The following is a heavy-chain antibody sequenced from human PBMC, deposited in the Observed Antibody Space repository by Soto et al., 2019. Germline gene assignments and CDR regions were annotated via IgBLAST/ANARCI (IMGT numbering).Heavy chain of an antibody. J-gene: IGHJ6*02. D-gene: IGHD4-17*01. CDR1: GFTFRNYG. CDR3: ASYDEYSGNGMDV. Sequence: QVQLVEAGGGVVQPGRSLRLSCAASGFTFRNYGMHWDRQAPGKGLEGVAVSSTDGSNSYPADSVKDRFTISRENSKNMLYSERNRLSAEDTSVYYCASYDEYSGNGMDVRGQGTTVTVS. CDR2: SSTDGSNS. V-gene: IGHV3-33*01.